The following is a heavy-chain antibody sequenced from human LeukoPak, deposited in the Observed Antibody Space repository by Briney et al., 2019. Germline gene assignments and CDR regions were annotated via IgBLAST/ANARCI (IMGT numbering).Heavy chain of an antibody. D-gene: IGHD1-1*01. CDR1: GFTFSSYA. V-gene: IGHV3-23*01. CDR2: ISGSGDGT. CDR3: AQASGTALTYGDY. J-gene: IGHJ4*02. Sequence: GGSLRLSCAASGFTFSSYAMNWVRQAPRKGLEWVSAISGSGDGTYYADSVKGRFTISRDNSRNTLYLQMNSLRAEDTALYYCAQASGTALTYGDYWGQGTLVTVSS.